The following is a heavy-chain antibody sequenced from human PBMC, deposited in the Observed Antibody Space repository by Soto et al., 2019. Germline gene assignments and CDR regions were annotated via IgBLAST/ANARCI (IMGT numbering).Heavy chain of an antibody. CDR1: GFTFSSYG. D-gene: IGHD2-2*02. CDR2: IWYDGSNK. J-gene: IGHJ6*02. CDR3: ARDRFLGYCSSTSCYTNYYYGMDV. Sequence: GGSLRLSCAVSGFTFSSYGMHWVRQAPGKGLEWVAVIWYDGSNKYYADSVKGRFTISRDNSKNTLYLQMNSLRAEDTAVYYCARDRFLGYCSSTSCYTNYYYGMDVWGQGTTVTVSS. V-gene: IGHV3-33*01.